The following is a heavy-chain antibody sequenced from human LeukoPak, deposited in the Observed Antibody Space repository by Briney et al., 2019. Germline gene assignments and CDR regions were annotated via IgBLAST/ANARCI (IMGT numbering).Heavy chain of an antibody. Sequence: ASVKVSCKASGGTFSSYAISWVRQAPGQGLEWMGRIIPILGIANYAQKFQGRVTITADKSTSTAYMELGSLRSEDTAVYYCARAAMVRGVNWFDPWGQGTLVTVSS. J-gene: IGHJ5*02. D-gene: IGHD3-10*01. CDR1: GGTFSSYA. CDR3: ARAAMVRGVNWFDP. CDR2: IIPILGIA. V-gene: IGHV1-69*04.